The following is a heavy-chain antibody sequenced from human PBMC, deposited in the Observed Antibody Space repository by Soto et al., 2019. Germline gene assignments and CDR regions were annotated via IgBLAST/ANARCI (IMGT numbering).Heavy chain of an antibody. Sequence: WGSLRLSCASSGLTFSNFELPWVRQAPWTGLEWVSYIHTAGSTKYYAESLKGRFTISRDNARNSLVLQMKSLRAEDTAGYYWARAECSIPNWLKADYSDGLDVGGLGTPVPASS. CDR2: IHTAGSTK. V-gene: IGHV3-48*03. D-gene: IGHD2-2*01. CDR3: ARAECSIPNWLKADYSDGLDV. J-gene: IGHJ6*02. CDR1: GLTFSNFE.